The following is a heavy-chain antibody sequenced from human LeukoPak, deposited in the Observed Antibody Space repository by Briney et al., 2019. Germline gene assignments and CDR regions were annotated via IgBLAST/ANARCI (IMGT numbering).Heavy chain of an antibody. J-gene: IGHJ4*02. CDR3: VHVPRNFPYYFEN. Sequence: SGPTLVKPTQTLTLTCTFSGFSLSISGVGVAWIRQPPRKALERLALLYANDDKGYRPSLKNRLTITKDTSKNQVILTMTTMDPVDTATYYCVHVPRNFPYYFENWGQGILVTVSS. D-gene: IGHD2/OR15-2a*01. CDR2: LYANDDK. V-gene: IGHV2-5*01. CDR1: GFSLSISGVG.